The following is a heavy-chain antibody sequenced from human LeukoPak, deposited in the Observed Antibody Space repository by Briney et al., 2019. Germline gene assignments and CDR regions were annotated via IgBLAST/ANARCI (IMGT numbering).Heavy chain of an antibody. D-gene: IGHD3-10*01. CDR1: GYSFTSYW. J-gene: IGHJ4*02. V-gene: IGHV5-51*01. CDR3: ARARRITMVRGVISALSYYFGY. CDR2: IYPGDSDT. Sequence: GGSLQISCKGSGYSFTSYWIGWGRQMPGKGLEGMGIIYPGDSDTRYSTSFQGQVTISSDTSISTAYLQWSSLKASDTAMYYCARARRITMVRGVISALSYYFGYWGQGTLVTVSS.